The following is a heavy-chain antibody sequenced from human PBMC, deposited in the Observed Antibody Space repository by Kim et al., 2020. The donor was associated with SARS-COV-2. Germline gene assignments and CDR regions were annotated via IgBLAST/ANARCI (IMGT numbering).Heavy chain of an antibody. D-gene: IGHD3-22*01. CDR2: IWYDGSNK. CDR3: APDYYDSSGYKGDDFDI. J-gene: IGHJ3*02. Sequence: GGSLRLSCAASGFTFSSYGMHWVRQAPGKGLEWVAVIWYDGSNKYYADSVKGRFTISRDNSKNTLYLQMNSLRAEDTAVYYCAPDYYDSSGYKGDDFDIWGQGTMVTVSS. CDR1: GFTFSSYG. V-gene: IGHV3-33*01.